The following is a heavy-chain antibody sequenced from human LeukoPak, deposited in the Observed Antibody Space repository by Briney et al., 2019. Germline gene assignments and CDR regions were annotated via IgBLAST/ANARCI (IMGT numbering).Heavy chain of an antibody. Sequence: PGGSLRLSCAASGFTFRSYGMSWVRQAPGKGLEWVSVISGSGTTTDYADSVKGRFTISRDNSKNTLYLQMNSLRAEDTAVYYCAKGVRPVLAATYFDYWGQETLVTVS. CDR1: GFTFRSYG. V-gene: IGHV3-23*01. CDR3: AKGVRPVLAATYFDY. CDR2: ISGSGTTT. J-gene: IGHJ4*02. D-gene: IGHD2-15*01.